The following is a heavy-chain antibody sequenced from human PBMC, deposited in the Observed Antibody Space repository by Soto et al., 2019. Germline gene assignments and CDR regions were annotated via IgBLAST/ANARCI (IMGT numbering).Heavy chain of an antibody. CDR1: GFTVSSNY. Sequence: EVQLVESGGGLVQPGGSLRLSCAASGFTVSSNYMSWVRQAPGKGLEWVSVIYSGGSTYYADSVKGRFTISRDNSKNTLYLQINSLRAKDTAVYYCARDRGSGSEYFDYWGQGTLVTVSS. J-gene: IGHJ4*02. V-gene: IGHV3-66*01. CDR3: ARDRGSGSEYFDY. CDR2: IYSGGST. D-gene: IGHD3-10*01.